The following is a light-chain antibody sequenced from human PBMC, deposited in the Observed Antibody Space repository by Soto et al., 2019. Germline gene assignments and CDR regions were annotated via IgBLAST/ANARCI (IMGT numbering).Light chain of an antibody. CDR3: QQLHSFPPFT. V-gene: IGKV1-9*01. J-gene: IGKJ2*01. CDR1: QGISSS. CDR2: AAS. Sequence: IQLTQSPSSLSASVGDGVTITCRASQGISSSLAWYQQKPGKAPKLLIYAASTLQSGVPSRFSGSGSGTDFTLTISSLQPEDFATYYCQQLHSFPPFTFGQRTKLEIK.